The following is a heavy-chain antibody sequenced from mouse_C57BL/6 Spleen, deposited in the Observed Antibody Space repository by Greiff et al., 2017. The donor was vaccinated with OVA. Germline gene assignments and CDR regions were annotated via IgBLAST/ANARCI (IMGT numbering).Heavy chain of an antibody. CDR3: AREGVYYDYDGGFAY. CDR1: GYTFTSYW. CDR2: IYPGSGST. V-gene: IGHV1-55*01. Sequence: QVQLQQSGAELVKPGASVKMSCKASGYTFTSYWITWVKQRPGQGLEWIGDIYPGSGSTNYNEKFKSKATLTVDTSSSTAYMQLSSLTSEDSAVYYGAREGVYYDYDGGFAYWGQGTLVTVSA. J-gene: IGHJ3*01. D-gene: IGHD2-4*01.